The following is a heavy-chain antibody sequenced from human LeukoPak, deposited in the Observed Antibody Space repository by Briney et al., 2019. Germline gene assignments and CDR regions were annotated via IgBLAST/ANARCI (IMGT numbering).Heavy chain of an antibody. CDR1: GGSISGSY. CDR2: IYYNGNT. CDR3: ARVGGHYDFWSGYYNLDAFDI. V-gene: IGHV4-59*01. Sequence: PSETLSLTCTVSGGSISGSYWSWIRQSPGKGLEWIGYIYYNGNTDYNPSLRSRLTISVDTSKNQFSLKLSSVTAADTAVYYCARVGGHYDFWSGYYNLDAFDIWGQGTMVTVSS. J-gene: IGHJ3*02. D-gene: IGHD3-3*01.